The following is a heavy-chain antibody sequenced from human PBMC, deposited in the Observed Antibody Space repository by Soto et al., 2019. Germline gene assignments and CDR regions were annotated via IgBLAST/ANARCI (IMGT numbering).Heavy chain of an antibody. Sequence: PGGSLRLSCAASGFTFSTYAMNWVRQAPGKGLEWVSGVSGSGDSTHYADSVKGRFTISRDNSKNTLYLQMNSLRVEDTAFYYCAKATRYSGSSGLFDYWGQGTLVTVSS. J-gene: IGHJ4*02. V-gene: IGHV3-23*01. D-gene: IGHD1-26*01. CDR2: VSGSGDST. CDR3: AKATRYSGSSGLFDY. CDR1: GFTFSTYA.